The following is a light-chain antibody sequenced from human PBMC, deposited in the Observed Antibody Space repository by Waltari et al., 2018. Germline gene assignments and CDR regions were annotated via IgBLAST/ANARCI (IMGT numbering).Light chain of an antibody. CDR1: QSITSR. CDR2: AAS. J-gene: IGKJ1*01. Sequence: DIQMTQSPSSLSASVGDRVTITCRASQSITSRLNWYQQKPGKAPKVLIYAASSLQSGGPSRFSGSGSGTDFTLTISCLQPEDFAIYYCQQSYSSPWTFAQGTKVEIK. CDR3: QQSYSSPWT. V-gene: IGKV1-39*01.